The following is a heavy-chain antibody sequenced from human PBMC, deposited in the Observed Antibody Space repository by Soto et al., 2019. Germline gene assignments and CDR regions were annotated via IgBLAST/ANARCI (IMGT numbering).Heavy chain of an antibody. J-gene: IGHJ4*02. CDR3: AAISSGYYRVFDY. CDR2: ILVGSGQT. V-gene: IGHV1-58*01. Sequence: ASVKVSCKASGATFTSSTVNWVRQARGQPPEWIGWILVGSGQTNSAQKFQGRVAITRDMSTYTAYLELNSLRSDDSAVYYCAAISSGYYRVFDYWGQGTPVTVSS. CDR1: GATFTSST. D-gene: IGHD3-22*01.